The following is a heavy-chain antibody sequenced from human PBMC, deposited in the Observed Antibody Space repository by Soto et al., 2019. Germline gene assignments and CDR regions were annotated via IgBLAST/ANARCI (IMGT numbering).Heavy chain of an antibody. CDR1: GGSISSYY. V-gene: IGHV4-4*07. CDR2: LYTSGSP. CDR3: TGACSSNSCHDVFDY. D-gene: IGHD2-2*01. J-gene: IGHJ4*02. Sequence: PSETLSLPCNVSGGSISSYYWSWIRQPAGKGLEWIGRLYTSGSPNYNPSLTSRVTISLAPPQNQFPPRQSHATPADSARDSYTGACSSNSCHDVFDYWGQGTLVTVSS.